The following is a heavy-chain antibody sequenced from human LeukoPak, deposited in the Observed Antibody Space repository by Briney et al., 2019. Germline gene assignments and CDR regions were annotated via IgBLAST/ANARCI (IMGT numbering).Heavy chain of an antibody. V-gene: IGHV3-74*01. D-gene: IGHD6-19*01. J-gene: IGHJ5*02. CDR3: ATAGKYRFDN. CDR1: GFIFSNYW. Sequence: GGSLRLSCAASGFIFSNYWMHRVRQAPGEELVWVSRMNTDGSTINYADYVKGRFTISRDNAKNTLYLQMNSLTTEDTAVYYCATAGKYRFDNWGQGILVTVSS. CDR2: MNTDGSTI.